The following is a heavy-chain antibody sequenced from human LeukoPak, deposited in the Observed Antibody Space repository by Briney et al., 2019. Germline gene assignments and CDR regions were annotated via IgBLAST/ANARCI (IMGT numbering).Heavy chain of an antibody. CDR3: VREADQDCSGGSCYRSSGNWLDP. V-gene: IGHV1-18*04. CDR1: GYTFTSNG. CDR2: ISAYNGNI. Sequence: ASVKVSCGASGYTFTSNGISWVRQAPGQGLEWMGWISAYNGNINYAQKFQGRVTMTTDTSTSTAHMELRSLRSDDTAVYYCVREADQDCSGGSCYRSSGNWLDPWGQGTLVTVSS. D-gene: IGHD2-15*01. J-gene: IGHJ5*02.